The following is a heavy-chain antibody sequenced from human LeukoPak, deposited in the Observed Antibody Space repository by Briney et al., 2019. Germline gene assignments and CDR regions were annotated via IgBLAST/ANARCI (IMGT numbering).Heavy chain of an antibody. V-gene: IGHV3-7*01. CDR2: IKQDGSEK. D-gene: IGHD6-13*01. J-gene: IGHJ4*02. Sequence: GGSLRLSCAASGFTFSSYWMSWVRQAPGKGLEWVANIKQDGSEKYYVDSVKGRFTISRDNAKNSLYLQMNSLRAEDTAVYYCARGPVGYSSSRQLFDYWGQGTLVTVSS. CDR1: GFTFSSYW. CDR3: ARGPVGYSSSRQLFDY.